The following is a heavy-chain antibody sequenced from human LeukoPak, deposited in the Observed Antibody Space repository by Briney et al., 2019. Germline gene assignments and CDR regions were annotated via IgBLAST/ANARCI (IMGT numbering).Heavy chain of an antibody. J-gene: IGHJ6*03. CDR3: AKTGRDYYYYYYMDV. V-gene: IGHV3-30*02. CDR2: IRYDGSNK. Sequence: PGGSLRLSCAASGFTFSSYGMHWVRQAPGKGLEWVAFIRYDGSNKYYADSVKGRFTISRDNSKNTLYPQMNSLRAEDTAVYYCAKTGRDYYYYYYMDVWGKGTTVTVSS. CDR1: GFTFSSYG. D-gene: IGHD3-10*01.